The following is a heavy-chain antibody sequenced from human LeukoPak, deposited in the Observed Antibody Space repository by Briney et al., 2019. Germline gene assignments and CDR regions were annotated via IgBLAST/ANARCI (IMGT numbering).Heavy chain of an antibody. CDR1: GYSFTSYW. CDR2: IYPGDSDT. D-gene: IGHD4/OR15-4a*01. J-gene: IGHJ4*02. Sequence: GESLKISCKGSGYSFTSYWIGWVRQMPGKGLEWMGMIYPGDSDTRYSPSFQGHVTNSADTSITTAYLQWSGLKASDTAMYYCARHIGLTTRYFDSWGQGTLVTVSS. V-gene: IGHV5-51*01. CDR3: ARHIGLTTRYFDS.